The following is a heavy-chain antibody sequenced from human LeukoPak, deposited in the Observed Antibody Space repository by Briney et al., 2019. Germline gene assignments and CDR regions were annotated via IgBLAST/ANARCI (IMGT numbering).Heavy chain of an antibody. J-gene: IGHJ1*01. CDR1: GGSFSGYY. CDR2: INHSGST. Sequence: PSETLSLTCAVYGGSFSGYYWSWIRQPPGKGLEWIGEINHSGSTNYNPSLKSRVTISVDTSKNQFSLKLSSVTAADTAVYYRARGELGYFQHWGQGTLVTVSS. CDR3: ARGELGYFQH. D-gene: IGHD1-26*01. V-gene: IGHV4-34*01.